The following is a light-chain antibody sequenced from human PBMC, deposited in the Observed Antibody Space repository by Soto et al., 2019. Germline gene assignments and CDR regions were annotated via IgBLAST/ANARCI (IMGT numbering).Light chain of an antibody. CDR1: QTLLHSNGHNY. J-gene: IGKJ1*01. CDR2: LGS. Sequence: DGVMTQSPLSLPVIPGEPASISCRSSQTLLHSNGHNYLVWYLQKPGQSPQLLIYLGSNRASGVPDRFSGSRSGTEFTLKISRVEAEDVGIYYCMQTLQTPPWTFGQGTKVEIK. V-gene: IGKV2-28*01. CDR3: MQTLQTPPWT.